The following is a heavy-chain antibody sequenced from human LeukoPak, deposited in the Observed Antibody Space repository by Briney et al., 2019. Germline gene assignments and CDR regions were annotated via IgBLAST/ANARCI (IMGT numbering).Heavy chain of an antibody. CDR2: ITSYSSTI. CDR3: ARDRVGGGSPGESGSSSARYYFDY. D-gene: IGHD1-26*01. CDR1: GFTFSSYG. Sequence: GGSLRLSCAASGFTFSSYGMHWVRQAPGQGLEWVSYITSYSSTINYADSVKGRFTISRDNVKNSLYLQMNSLRAEDTAVYYCARDRVGGGSPGESGSSSARYYFDYWGQGTLVTVSS. V-gene: IGHV3-48*04. J-gene: IGHJ4*02.